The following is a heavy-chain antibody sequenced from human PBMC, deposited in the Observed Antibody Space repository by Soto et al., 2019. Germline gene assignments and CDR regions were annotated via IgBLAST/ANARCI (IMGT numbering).Heavy chain of an antibody. CDR3: ATYSSRWYYFDY. V-gene: IGHV3-30-3*01. D-gene: IGHD6-13*01. CDR2: ISYDGSNK. Sequence: QVQLVESGGGVVQPGRSLRLSCAASGFTFSSYAMHWVRQAPGKGLEWVAVISYDGSNKYYADSVKGRFTISRDNSKNTLYLQMNSLRAEDTAVYYCATYSSRWYYFDYWGQGTLVTVSS. CDR1: GFTFSSYA. J-gene: IGHJ4*02.